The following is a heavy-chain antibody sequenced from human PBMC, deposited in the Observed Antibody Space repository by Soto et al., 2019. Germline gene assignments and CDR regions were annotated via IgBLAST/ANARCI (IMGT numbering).Heavy chain of an antibody. CDR3: GRHYDY. J-gene: IGHJ4*02. CDR2: IRNKTNNYAT. V-gene: IGHV3-73*01. Sequence: ESGGGLVQPGGSLSLSCVASGCNFSAAAMHWVRQASGKGLAWVGHIRNKTNNYATVYGVSVEGRFTISRDDSKNTVYLQMNSRKTEDRAVSYCGRHYDYWGQGTLRTVS. CDR1: GCNFSAAA.